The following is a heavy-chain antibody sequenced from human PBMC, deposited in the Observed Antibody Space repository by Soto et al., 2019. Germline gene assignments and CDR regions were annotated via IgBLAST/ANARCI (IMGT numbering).Heavy chain of an antibody. J-gene: IGHJ4*02. CDR3: ATGYYDSSGYYFDY. V-gene: IGHV3-21*01. D-gene: IGHD3-22*01. CDR2: ISSRSSDI. Sequence: EVQLVESGGALVKPGGSLRLSCAASGFTFSRYNMNWVRQAPEKGLEWVSSISSRSSDIYYADSVKGRFTISRDNAKNSLSLQRNNLRAEDTAVYYCATGYYDSSGYYFDYWGQGTLVTVSS. CDR1: GFTFSRYN.